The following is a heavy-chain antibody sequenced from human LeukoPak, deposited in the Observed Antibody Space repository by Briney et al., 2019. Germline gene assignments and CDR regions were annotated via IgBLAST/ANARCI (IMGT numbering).Heavy chain of an antibody. J-gene: IGHJ4*02. CDR2: ISFDGSNT. V-gene: IGHV3-30-3*02. D-gene: IGHD3-10*01. CDR1: GFTFSTYT. Sequence: PGGSLRLSCAASGFTFSTYTMHWVRQAPGKGLEWVAFISFDGSNTYYADSVKGRFTISRDNSKNTLYLQMNSLRAEDTAVYYCANENYYGSGSYADHWGQGTLVTVSS. CDR3: ANENYYGSGSYADH.